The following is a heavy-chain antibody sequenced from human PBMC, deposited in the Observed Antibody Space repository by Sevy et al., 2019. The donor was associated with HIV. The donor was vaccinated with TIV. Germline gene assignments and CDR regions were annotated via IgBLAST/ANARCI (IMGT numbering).Heavy chain of an antibody. CDR2: ICFSGST. J-gene: IGHJ3*02. D-gene: IGHD3-16*01. V-gene: IGHV4-61*02. Sequence: SETLSLTCAVSGGSVSSGTYYWTWIRQPAGKRLEWIGRICFSGSTNYNPSLKSRVTMSIDTSENQFSLNLRSVTAADTAVYYCSREPAGIGGAFDIWGQGTMVTVSS. CDR3: SREPAGIGGAFDI. CDR1: GGSVSSGTYY.